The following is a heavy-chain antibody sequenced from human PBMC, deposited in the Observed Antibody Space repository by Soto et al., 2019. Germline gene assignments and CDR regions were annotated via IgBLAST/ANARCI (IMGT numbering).Heavy chain of an antibody. D-gene: IGHD1-7*01. CDR2: MNPTTGST. CDR1: GYTFTSYD. J-gene: IGHJ4*02. Sequence: QVQLVQSGAEVKKPGASVKVACKASGYTFTSYDIKWVRQATGQGLEWMGGMNPTTGSTGFAQKFQGRVTMISNTSISAAYLVLSSLTSEDTAVYYCARGRRVAGTVDSWGQGTLVTVSS. V-gene: IGHV1-8*01. CDR3: ARGRRVAGTVDS.